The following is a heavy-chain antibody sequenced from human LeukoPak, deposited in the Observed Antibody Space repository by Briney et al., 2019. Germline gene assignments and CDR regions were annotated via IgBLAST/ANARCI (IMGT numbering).Heavy chain of an antibody. CDR2: ISSNGGST. V-gene: IGHV3-64*01. Sequence: GGSLRLSCAASGFTFSSYAMHWVRQAPGKGLEYVSVISSNGGSTYYANSVKGRFTISRDNSKNTLYLQMGSLRAEDMAVYYCARGGPFQWELLAYWGQGTLVTVSS. D-gene: IGHD1-26*01. CDR3: ARGGPFQWELLAY. CDR1: GFTFSSYA. J-gene: IGHJ4*02.